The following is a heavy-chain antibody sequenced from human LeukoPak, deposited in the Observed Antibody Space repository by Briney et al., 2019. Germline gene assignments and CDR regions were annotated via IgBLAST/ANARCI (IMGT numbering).Heavy chain of an antibody. CDR2: IYLGDSDT. V-gene: IGHV5-51*01. CDR3: ARHPKFSSGSRWFDP. CDR1: GYSFTNYW. Sequence: GESLKISCKDPGYSFTNYWIAWVRPMPGKGLEWRGLIYLGDSDTRYSPSFQGQVTISADKSISTAYLQWSSLKASDTAMYYCARHPKFSSGSRWFDPWGQGTLVTVSS. J-gene: IGHJ5*02. D-gene: IGHD6-19*01.